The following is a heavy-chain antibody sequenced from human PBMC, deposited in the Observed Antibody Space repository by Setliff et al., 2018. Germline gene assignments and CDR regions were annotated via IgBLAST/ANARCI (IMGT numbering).Heavy chain of an antibody. CDR1: GYTFSNYG. D-gene: IGHD3-3*01. CDR3: ARHLARGMQIFGVAPRFGY. Sequence: ASVKVSCKAPGYTFSNYGITWVRQAPGQGLEWMGWISAYTGNTKFAQKFQGRVTMTTDTSTSTAYLELRSLKAEDTAVYYCARHLARGMQIFGVAPRFGYWGQGTLVTVSS. CDR2: ISAYTGNT. J-gene: IGHJ4*02. V-gene: IGHV1-18*01.